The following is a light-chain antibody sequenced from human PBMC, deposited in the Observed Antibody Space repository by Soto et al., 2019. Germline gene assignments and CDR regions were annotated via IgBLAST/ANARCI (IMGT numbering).Light chain of an antibody. CDR3: ISYTSSSNLV. Sequence: QSALTQPASVSVSPGQSITISCTGTSSDVGGYKYVSCYQQHQGKAPKLMIYDVSNRPSGVSNRFSGSKTGNKPTLTISGLQAEDEAEYYCISYTSSSNLVYGGGTKLT. J-gene: IGLJ2*01. CDR2: DVS. CDR1: SSDVGGYKY. V-gene: IGLV2-14*01.